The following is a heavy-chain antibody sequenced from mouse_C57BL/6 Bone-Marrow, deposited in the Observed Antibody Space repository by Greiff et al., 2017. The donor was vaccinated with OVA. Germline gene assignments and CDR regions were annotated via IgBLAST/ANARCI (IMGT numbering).Heavy chain of an antibody. CDR3: IRKFFDY. Sequence: EVQLQQSGPVPARPGASVKMSCKTSGYTFTSYWMHWVKQRPGQGLEWIGAIYPGNSDTSYNQKFKGKAKLTAVTSASTAYMELSSLTNEDSAVYYCIRKFFDYWGQGTTLTVSS. CDR2: IYPGNSDT. CDR1: GYTFTSYW. J-gene: IGHJ2*01. V-gene: IGHV1-5*01.